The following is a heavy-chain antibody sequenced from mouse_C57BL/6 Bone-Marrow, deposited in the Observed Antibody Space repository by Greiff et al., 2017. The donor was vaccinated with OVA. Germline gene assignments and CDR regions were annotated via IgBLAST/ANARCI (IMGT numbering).Heavy chain of an antibody. CDR1: GFSFITYA. CDR3: LSQYFDD. V-gene: IGHV10-1*01. J-gene: IGHJ2*01. Sequence: GGGLVQPKGSLKLSCAAPGFSFITYAMNWVRQAPGKGLEWVARIRSKSNNYATYYADSVKDRFTISRDDSESMLYLQMNNLKTEDTAMYYSLSQYFDDWGQGTTLTVSS. CDR2: IRSKSNNYAT.